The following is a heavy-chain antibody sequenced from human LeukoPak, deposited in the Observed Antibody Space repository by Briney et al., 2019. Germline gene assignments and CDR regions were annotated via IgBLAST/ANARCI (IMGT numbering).Heavy chain of an antibody. CDR3: ARAYHGGDY. Sequence: GGSLRLSCAASGFTFSSYAMHWVRQAPGKGLEWVAVISYDGSNKYYADSVKGRFTISRDNAKNSLYLQMNSLRAEDTAVYYCARAYHGGDYWGQGTLVTVSS. CDR2: ISYDGSNK. J-gene: IGHJ4*02. V-gene: IGHV3-30-3*01. CDR1: GFTFSSYA. D-gene: IGHD1-14*01.